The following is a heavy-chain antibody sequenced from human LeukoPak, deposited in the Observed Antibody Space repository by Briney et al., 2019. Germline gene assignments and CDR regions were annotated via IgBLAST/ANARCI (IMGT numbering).Heavy chain of an antibody. CDR3: ARVPRGRSAGSGYYYGFDY. CDR2: MNPNSGNT. Sequence: SVKVSCKASGYTFTSYDINWVRQATGQGLEWMGWMNPNSGNTGYAQKFQGRVTITRNTSISTAYMELSSLRSEDTAVYYCARVPRGRSAGSGYYYGFDYWGQGTLVTVSS. CDR1: GYTFTSYD. J-gene: IGHJ4*02. D-gene: IGHD3-22*01. V-gene: IGHV1-8*03.